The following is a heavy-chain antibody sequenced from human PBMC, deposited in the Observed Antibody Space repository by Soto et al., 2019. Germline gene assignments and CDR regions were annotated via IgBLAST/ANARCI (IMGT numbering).Heavy chain of an antibody. CDR3: TRDGS. V-gene: IGHV3-48*01. Sequence: PGGSLRLSCAASGFPFSSYAMNWVRQTPDKGLEWLSYISDSGSTIHYADSVKGRFTISRDNAKNSLYLQMNSLRAYDTAVYYSTRDGSWGQGTLVTVSS. CDR1: GFPFSSYA. J-gene: IGHJ5*02. D-gene: IGHD5-12*01. CDR2: ISDSGSTI.